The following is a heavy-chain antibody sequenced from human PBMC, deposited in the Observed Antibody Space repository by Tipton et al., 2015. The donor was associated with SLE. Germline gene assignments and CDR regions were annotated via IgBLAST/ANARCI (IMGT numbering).Heavy chain of an antibody. CDR1: GGSFSGYY. J-gene: IGHJ3*02. CDR3: ARGRGWDAFDI. CDR2: IYYSGYT. Sequence: LRLSCAVYGGSFSGYYWSWIRQPPGKGLEWIGYIYYSGYTNYNPSLQSRVTISVDTSKNQFSLKLSSVTAADTAVYYCARGRGWDAFDIWGQGTMVTVSS. D-gene: IGHD3-10*01. V-gene: IGHV4-59*01.